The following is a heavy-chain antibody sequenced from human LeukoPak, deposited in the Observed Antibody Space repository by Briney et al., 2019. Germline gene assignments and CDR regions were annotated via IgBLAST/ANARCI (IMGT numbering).Heavy chain of an antibody. Sequence: SETLSLTCAVYGGSFSGYYWSWIRQPPGKGLEWIGEINHSGSTNYNPYLTSRVTISVATSKNTFSITLSSVPAADTAVYYCARVRGHGIDYWGQGTLVTVSS. V-gene: IGHV4-34*01. CDR3: ARVRGHGIDY. CDR2: INHSGST. J-gene: IGHJ4*02. D-gene: IGHD1-1*01. CDR1: GGSFSGYY.